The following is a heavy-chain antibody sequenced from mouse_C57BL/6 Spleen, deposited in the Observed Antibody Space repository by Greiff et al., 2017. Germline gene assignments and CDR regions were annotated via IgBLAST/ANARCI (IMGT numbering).Heavy chain of an antibody. Sequence: QVQLQQSGAELVKPGASVKISCKASGYAFSSYWMNWVKQRPGKGLEWIGQIYPGDGDTNYNGKFKGKATLTADKSSSTAYMQLSSLTSEDSAVYFCARRLGSSDGSYAMDYWGQGTSVTVSS. V-gene: IGHV1-80*01. CDR2: IYPGDGDT. CDR3: ARRLGSSDGSYAMDY. J-gene: IGHJ4*01. D-gene: IGHD1-1*01. CDR1: GYAFSSYW.